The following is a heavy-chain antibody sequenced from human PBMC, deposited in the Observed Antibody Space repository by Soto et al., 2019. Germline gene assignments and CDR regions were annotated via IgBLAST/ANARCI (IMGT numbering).Heavy chain of an antibody. CDR3: AKDEDIAAAAYYFDY. CDR2: ISYDGNDK. D-gene: IGHD6-13*01. CDR1: GFTFSSYG. V-gene: IGHV3-30*18. Sequence: GGSLRLSCAASGFTFSSYGMHWVRQAPGKGLEWVAVISYDGNDKYYADSVKGRFTIPRDNSKNTLSLQMNSLRAEDTAVYYCAKDEDIAAAAYYFDYWGQGTLVTVSS. J-gene: IGHJ4*02.